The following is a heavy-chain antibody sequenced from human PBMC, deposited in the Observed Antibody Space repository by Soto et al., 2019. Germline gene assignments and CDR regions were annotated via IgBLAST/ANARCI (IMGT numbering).Heavy chain of an antibody. Sequence: SSETLSLTCTVSGGSISSGDYYWSWIRQPPGKGLEWIGYIYHSGSTYYNPSLKSRVTISVDTSKNQFSLKLSSVTAADTAVYYCAGVRGINVFDYWGPGTLVTVSS. V-gene: IGHV4-30-4*01. J-gene: IGHJ4*02. D-gene: IGHD3-10*01. CDR2: IYHSGST. CDR3: AGVRGINVFDY. CDR1: GGSISSGDYY.